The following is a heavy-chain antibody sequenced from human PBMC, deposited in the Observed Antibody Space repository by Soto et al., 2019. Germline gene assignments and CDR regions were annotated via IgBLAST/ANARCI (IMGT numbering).Heavy chain of an antibody. CDR3: ARDRCYNGTCYSASDS. CDR1: GFSFSTYN. D-gene: IGHD2-15*01. CDR2: ISTTSFTI. J-gene: IGHJ5*01. V-gene: IGHV3-48*02. Sequence: GGSLRLSCAASGFSFSTYNMDWVRQAPGKGPEWIAYISTTSFTIYYADSVKGRFTISRDNDRNSLYLEMNSLRDEDTAVYYCARDRCYNGTCYSASDSWGQGTLVTVSS.